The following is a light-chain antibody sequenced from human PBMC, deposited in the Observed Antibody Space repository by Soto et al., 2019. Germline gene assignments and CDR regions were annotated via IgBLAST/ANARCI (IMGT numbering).Light chain of an antibody. V-gene: IGKV3-20*01. CDR1: QSVRSNF. J-gene: IGKJ1*01. CDR3: QRYDSLRT. CDR2: GAS. Sequence: EIVLTQSPGTLSLSPGERATHSCRASQSVRSNFLAWYQQKPGQAPRLLIYGASNRATGIPDRFSGSGSGKDFTLTITRLEPEDFALYYCQRYDSLRTFGQGTKVYIK.